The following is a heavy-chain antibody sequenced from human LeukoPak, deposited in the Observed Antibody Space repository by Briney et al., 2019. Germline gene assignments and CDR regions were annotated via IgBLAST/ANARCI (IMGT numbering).Heavy chain of an antibody. CDR1: GGSISSSNW. Sequence: SETLSLTCAASGGSISSSNWWSWVRQPPGKGLEWIGEIYHSGSTNYNPSLKSRVTISVDKSKNQFSLKLSSVTAADTAVYYCARDDDITSGGFDPWGQGTLVTVSS. D-gene: IGHD6-19*01. J-gene: IGHJ5*02. CDR3: ARDDDITSGGFDP. V-gene: IGHV4-4*02. CDR2: IYHSGST.